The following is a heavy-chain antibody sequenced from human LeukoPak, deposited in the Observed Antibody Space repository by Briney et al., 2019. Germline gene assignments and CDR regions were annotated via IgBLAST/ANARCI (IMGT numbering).Heavy chain of an antibody. D-gene: IGHD2-21*02. CDR1: GGAFSTYY. CDR2: INHSGST. V-gene: IGHV4-34*01. J-gene: IGHJ4*02. CDR3: ARGGFYCGGACYVAY. Sequence: SETLSLTCAVYGGAFSTYYWSWIRQPPGKGLEWIGEINHSGSTNYNPSLKSRVTISVDTSKNQFSLKLSSVPAADTAVYYCARGGFYCGGACYVAYWGQGTLVTASS.